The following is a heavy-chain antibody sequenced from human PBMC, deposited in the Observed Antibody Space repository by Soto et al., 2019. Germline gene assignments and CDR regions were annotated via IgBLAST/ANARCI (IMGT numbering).Heavy chain of an antibody. J-gene: IGHJ3*02. D-gene: IGHD2-2*02. CDR2: IIPIFGTA. CDR1: GGTFSSYA. CDR3: ARDGTYCSSTSCYRDAFDI. Sequence: GASVKVSCKASGGTFSSYAISWVRQAPGQGLEWMGGIIPIFGTANYAQKFQGRVTITADESTSTAYMELSSLRSEDTAVYYCARDGTYCSSTSCYRDAFDIWGHGTMVTVSS. V-gene: IGHV1-69*13.